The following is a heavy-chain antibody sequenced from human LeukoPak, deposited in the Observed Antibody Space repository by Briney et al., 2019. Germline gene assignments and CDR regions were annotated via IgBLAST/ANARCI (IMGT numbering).Heavy chain of an antibody. Sequence: GGSLRLSCTASGFTFGDYAMSWVRQAPGKGLEWVGYIRSRAYGGAAEYAASVKGRFTITRDDSKSIACLQMSNLNTEDTAVYYCAASSGFDYWGQGTLVTVSS. J-gene: IGHJ4*02. CDR3: AASSGFDY. CDR2: IRSRAYGGAA. D-gene: IGHD6-25*01. V-gene: IGHV3-49*04. CDR1: GFTFGDYA.